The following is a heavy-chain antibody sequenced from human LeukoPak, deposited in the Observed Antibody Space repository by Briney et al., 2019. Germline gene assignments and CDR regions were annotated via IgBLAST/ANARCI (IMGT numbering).Heavy chain of an antibody. CDR1: GFIFNSYA. CDR2: ISGSGGST. CDR3: AKEGAMVRGVFDY. Sequence: GRSLRLSCAASGFIFNSYAMSWVRHAPGKGLEWVSAISGSGGSTYYADSGKGRFTISRDNSKNTLYLQMNSLRAEDTAVYYCAKEGAMVRGVFDYWGQGTLVTVSS. J-gene: IGHJ4*02. D-gene: IGHD3-10*01. V-gene: IGHV3-23*01.